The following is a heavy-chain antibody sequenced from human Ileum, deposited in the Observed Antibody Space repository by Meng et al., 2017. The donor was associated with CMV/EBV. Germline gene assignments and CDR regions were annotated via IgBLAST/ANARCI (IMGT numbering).Heavy chain of an antibody. CDR3: ARFYSTIDRPNALDP. CDR1: GSISTSGYH. Sequence: GSISTSGYHWSWIRKVKGKGLEWIGNIYYSGTTYYNPSLKSRLTISVDVSKNQFSLKLASVTAADTAVYYCARFYSTIDRPNALDPWSQGTLVTVSS. CDR2: IYYSGTT. V-gene: IGHV4-31*02. J-gene: IGHJ5*02. D-gene: IGHD2-8*01.